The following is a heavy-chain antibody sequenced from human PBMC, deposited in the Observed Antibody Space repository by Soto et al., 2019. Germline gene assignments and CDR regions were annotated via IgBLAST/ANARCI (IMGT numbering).Heavy chain of an antibody. CDR2: ISSSGNTI. CDR3: AVLVHPTAMVTGYVIAY. CDR1: GFTFSSDE. D-gene: IGHD5-18*01. Sequence: GSLRLACRASGFTFSSDEMNGCLHCPGNWLEWVSYISSSGNTIHYADSVQGRFTISRDNARNSLFLQMNSLRAEDTALYYCAVLVHPTAMVTGYVIAYWGQGTQVTVSS. J-gene: IGHJ4*02. V-gene: IGHV3-48*03.